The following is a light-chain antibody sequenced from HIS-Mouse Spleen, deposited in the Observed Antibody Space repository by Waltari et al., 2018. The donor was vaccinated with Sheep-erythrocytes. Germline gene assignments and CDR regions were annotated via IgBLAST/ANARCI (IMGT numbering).Light chain of an antibody. CDR2: DAS. CDR1: QSVSSY. V-gene: IGKV3-11*01. J-gene: IGKJ4*01. CDR3: QQRSNWPLT. Sequence: EIVLTQSPATLSLSPGERATLSCMASQSVSSYLAWYQQKPGQAPRLTIYDASNRATGIPARFSGSGSGTDFTLTISSLEPEDFAVYYCQQRSNWPLTFGGGTKVEIK.